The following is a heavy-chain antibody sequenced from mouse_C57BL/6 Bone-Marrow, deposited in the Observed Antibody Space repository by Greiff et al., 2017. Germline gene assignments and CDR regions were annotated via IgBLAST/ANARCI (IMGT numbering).Heavy chain of an antibody. Sequence: VQLKESGPGMVKPSQSLSLTCTVTGYSITSGYDWHWIRHFPGNKLEWMGYISYSGSTNYNPSLKSRISITHDTSKNHFFLKLNSVTTEDTATYYCARGGLGPWFAYWGQGTLVTVSA. V-gene: IGHV3-1*01. CDR3: ARGGLGPWFAY. CDR1: GYSITSGYD. CDR2: ISYSGST. J-gene: IGHJ3*01.